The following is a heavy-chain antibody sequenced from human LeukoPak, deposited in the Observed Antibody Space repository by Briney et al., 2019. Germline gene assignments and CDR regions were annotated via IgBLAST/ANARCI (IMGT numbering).Heavy chain of an antibody. CDR3: ARGYPRGYSYSYYYYGMDV. CDR2: INHSGST. D-gene: IGHD5-18*01. Sequence: SETLSLTCAVYGGSFSGYYWSWIRQPPGKGLEWIGEINHSGSTNYNPSLKSRVTISVDTSKNQFSLKLSSVTAADTAVYYCARGYPRGYSYSYYYYGMDVWGQGTPVTVSS. CDR1: GGSFSGYY. J-gene: IGHJ6*02. V-gene: IGHV4-34*01.